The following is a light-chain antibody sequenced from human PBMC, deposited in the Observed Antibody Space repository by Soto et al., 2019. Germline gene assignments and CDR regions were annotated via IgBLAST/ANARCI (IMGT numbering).Light chain of an antibody. V-gene: IGKV3-15*01. CDR3: QQYNRWPFP. Sequence: EIVMTQSPATLSVSPGEGATLSCRANQRVSSHLAWYQHKPGQAPRFLIHAASTRAPGVPVRFSGSGSGTEFTLTISSLQSEDFAVYYCQQYNRWPFPFGQGTKLEIK. CDR2: AAS. CDR1: QRVSSH. J-gene: IGKJ2*01.